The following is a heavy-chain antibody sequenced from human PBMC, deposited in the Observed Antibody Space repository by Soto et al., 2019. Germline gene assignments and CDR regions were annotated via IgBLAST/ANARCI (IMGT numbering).Heavy chain of an antibody. CDR2: IYDSGST. CDR3: ARDKATGVFDY. CDR1: DGSISSGGYY. D-gene: IGHD5-12*01. J-gene: IGHJ4*02. Sequence: QVQLQESGPGLVKPSQTLSLTCTVSDGSISSGGYYWSWIRQHPGKGLEWIGYIYDSGSTYYNPSLKSRVTISVDTSKNQLSLKLSSVTAADTAVYYCARDKATGVFDYWGQGTLVTVSS. V-gene: IGHV4-31*03.